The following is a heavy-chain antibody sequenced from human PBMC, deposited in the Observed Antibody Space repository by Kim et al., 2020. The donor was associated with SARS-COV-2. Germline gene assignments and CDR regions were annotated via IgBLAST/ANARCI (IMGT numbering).Heavy chain of an antibody. D-gene: IGHD6-13*01. Sequence: GGSLRLSCAASGFTFSSYGMHWVRQAPGKGLEWVAVISYDGSNKYYADSVKGRFTISRDNSKNTLYLQMNSLRAEDTAVYYCAKRDGTLYYYYYGMDVWGQGTTVTVSS. CDR2: ISYDGSNK. CDR3: AKRDGTLYYYYYGMDV. V-gene: IGHV3-30*18. J-gene: IGHJ6*02. CDR1: GFTFSSYG.